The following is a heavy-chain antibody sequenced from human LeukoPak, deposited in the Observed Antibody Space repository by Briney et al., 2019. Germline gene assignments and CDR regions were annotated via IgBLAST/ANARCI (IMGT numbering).Heavy chain of an antibody. CDR2: IYYSGST. J-gene: IGHJ6*03. CDR1: GGSISSYY. Sequence: SETLSLTCTVSGGSISSYYWSWIRQPPGKGLEWIGYIYYSGSTNYNPSLKSRVTISVDTSKNQFSLKLSSVTAADTAVYYCARSPAAQYYYYYYYMDVWGKGTTVTISS. V-gene: IGHV4-59*01. D-gene: IGHD2-2*01. CDR3: ARSPAAQYYYYYYYMDV.